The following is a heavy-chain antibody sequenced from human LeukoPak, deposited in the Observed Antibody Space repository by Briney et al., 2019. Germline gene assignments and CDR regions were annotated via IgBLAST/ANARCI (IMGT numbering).Heavy chain of an antibody. V-gene: IGHV1-18*01. D-gene: IGHD6-19*01. J-gene: IGHJ6*02. CDR1: GYTFTSYG. CDR2: ISAYNGNT. CDR3: ARDGGSGWSINYYYGMDV. Sequence: GASVKVSCKASGYTFTSYGICWVRQAPGQGLEWMGWISAYNGNTNYAQKLQGRVTMTTDTSTSTAYMELRSLRSDDTAVYYCARDGGSGWSINYYYGMDVWGQGTTVTVSS.